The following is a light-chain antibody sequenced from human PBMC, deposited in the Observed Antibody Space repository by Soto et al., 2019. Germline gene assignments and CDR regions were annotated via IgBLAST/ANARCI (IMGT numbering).Light chain of an antibody. CDR3: AAWDDSLNGLV. J-gene: IGLJ1*01. CDR2: YDN. CDR1: NSNIGSNT. V-gene: IGLV1-44*01. Sequence: QSVLTQPPSASGTPGQRVTISCSGSNSNIGSNTVNWYQQLPGTAPKLLIYYDNLRPSGVPDRISGSKSCTSAALAISGLQSDDEADDYCAAWDDSLNGLVFGTRTKVTVL.